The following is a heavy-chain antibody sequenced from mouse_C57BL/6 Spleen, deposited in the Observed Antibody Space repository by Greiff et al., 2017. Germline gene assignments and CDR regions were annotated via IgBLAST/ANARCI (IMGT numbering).Heavy chain of an antibody. D-gene: IGHD1-1*01. V-gene: IGHV1-61*01. CDR1: GYTFTSYW. CDR3: ATGYGSSYGFAY. Sequence: QVQLQQPGAELVRPGSSVKLSCKASGYTFTSYWMDWVKQRPGQGLEWIGNIYPSDSETHYNQKFKDKATLTVDKSSSTAYMQLSSLTAEDSAVYYCATGYGSSYGFAYWGQGTLVTVSA. J-gene: IGHJ3*01. CDR2: IYPSDSET.